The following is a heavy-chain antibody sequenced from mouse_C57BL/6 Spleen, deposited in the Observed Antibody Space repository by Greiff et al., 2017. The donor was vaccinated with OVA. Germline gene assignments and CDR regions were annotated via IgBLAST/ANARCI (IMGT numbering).Heavy chain of an antibody. CDR3: ARHVLGNYFDY. V-gene: IGHV5-9*01. J-gene: IGHJ2*01. CDR2: ISGGGGNT. CDR1: GFTFSSYT. D-gene: IGHD4-1*01. Sequence: EVKLMESGGGLVKPGGSLKLSCAASGFTFSSYTMSWVRQTPEKRLEWVATISGGGGNTYYPDSVKGRFTISRDNAKNTLYLQMSSLRSEDTALYYCARHVLGNYFDYWGQGTTLTVSS.